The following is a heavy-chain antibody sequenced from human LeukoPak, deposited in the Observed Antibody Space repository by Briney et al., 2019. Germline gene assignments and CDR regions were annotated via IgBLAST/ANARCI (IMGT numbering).Heavy chain of an antibody. J-gene: IGHJ6*02. V-gene: IGHV4-59*01. Sequence: SETLSLTCTVSGGSISSYYWSWIRQPPGKGLEWIGYIYYSGSTNYNPSLKSRVTISVDTSKNQFSLKLSSVTAADTAVYYCARDNVDTAISTNYYYYYDMDVWGQGTTVTVSS. D-gene: IGHD5-18*01. CDR1: GGSISSYY. CDR3: ARDNVDTAISTNYYYYYDMDV. CDR2: IYYSGST.